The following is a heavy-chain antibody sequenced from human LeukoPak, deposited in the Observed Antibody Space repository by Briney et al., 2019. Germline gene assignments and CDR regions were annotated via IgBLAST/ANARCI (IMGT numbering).Heavy chain of an antibody. D-gene: IGHD6-13*01. Sequence: GGSLRLSCAASGFTFSSYSMNWVRQAPGKGLEWVSSISSSSSYIYYADSVKGRFTISRDNAKNSLYLQMNSLRAEDTAVYYCARAPTILAAADSYGMDVWGQGTTVTVSS. CDR2: ISSSSSYI. J-gene: IGHJ6*02. V-gene: IGHV3-21*01. CDR3: ARAPTILAAADSYGMDV. CDR1: GFTFSSYS.